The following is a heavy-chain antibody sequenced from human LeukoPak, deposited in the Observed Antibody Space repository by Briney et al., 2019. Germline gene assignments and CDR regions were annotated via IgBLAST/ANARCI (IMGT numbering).Heavy chain of an antibody. D-gene: IGHD4-23*01. J-gene: IGHJ2*01. Sequence: ASVTVSFTPTGYTFTNYYIHWVRQAPGQGLEWMGWINPNSGGTKYAQKFQGRVTMTRETSIRTAYMELSSLTSDDTAMYYCARDRTTVAVTYWYFDLWGRGTRVTVSS. CDR1: GYTFTNYY. V-gene: IGHV1-2*02. CDR3: ARDRTTVAVTYWYFDL. CDR2: INPNSGGT.